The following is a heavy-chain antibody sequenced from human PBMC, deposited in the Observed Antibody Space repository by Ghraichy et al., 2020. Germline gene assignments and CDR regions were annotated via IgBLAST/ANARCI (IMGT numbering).Heavy chain of an antibody. CDR3: AKERDSSGYYSFRGDYYGMDV. CDR1: GFTFSRYG. Sequence: GGSLRLSCAASGFTFSRYGMHWVRQAPGKGLEWVAVTSYDGSNKHYADSVKGRFTISRDNSKNTLYLQMNSLRADDTAVYYCAKERDSSGYYSFRGDYYGMDVWGQGTTVTVSS. J-gene: IGHJ6*02. V-gene: IGHV3-30*18. CDR2: TSYDGSNK. D-gene: IGHD3-22*01.